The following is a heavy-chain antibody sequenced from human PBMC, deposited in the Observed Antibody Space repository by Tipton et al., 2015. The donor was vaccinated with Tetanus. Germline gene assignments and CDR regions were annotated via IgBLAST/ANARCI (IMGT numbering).Heavy chain of an antibody. CDR3: ARRGGGDLDH. J-gene: IGHJ4*02. D-gene: IGHD2-21*02. CDR2: IYPGESDT. V-gene: IGHV5-51*01. Sequence: QLVQSGVEVKKPGESLKISCKGSGYSFTNYWIAWLRQMPGEGLAWMGIIYPGESDTRYRPSFQGQVTISADKSINTAYLQWNSLRASDTAMYYCARRGGGDLDHWGQGTLVTVSS. CDR1: GYSFTNYW.